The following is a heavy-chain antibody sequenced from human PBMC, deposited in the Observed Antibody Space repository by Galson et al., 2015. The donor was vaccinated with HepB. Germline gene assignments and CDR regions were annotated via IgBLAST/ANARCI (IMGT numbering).Heavy chain of an antibody. D-gene: IGHD6-13*01. V-gene: IGHV3-23*01. J-gene: IGHJ4*02. CDR1: GFTFSSYA. CDR3: AKERALSWYYLDY. Sequence: SLRLSCAASGFTFSSYAMSWVRQAPGKGLEWVSAISGSGGSTYYADSVKDRFTISRDNSKNTLYLQMNSLRAEDTAVYYCAKERALSWYYLDYWGQGTLVTVSS. CDR2: ISGSGGST.